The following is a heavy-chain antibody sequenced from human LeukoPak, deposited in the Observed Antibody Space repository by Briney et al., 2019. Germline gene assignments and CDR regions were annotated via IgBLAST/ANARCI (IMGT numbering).Heavy chain of an antibody. Sequence: SETLSLTCAVYGGSFSGYYWSWIRQPPGKGLEWIGEINHSGSTNYNPSLKSRVTISVDTSKNQFSLKLSSVTAADTAVYYCARRGSYYYGSGSYYSSYYYYGMDVWGQGTTVTVSS. V-gene: IGHV4-34*01. J-gene: IGHJ6*02. D-gene: IGHD3-10*01. CDR1: GGSFSGYY. CDR2: INHSGST. CDR3: ARRGSYYYGSGSYYSSYYYYGMDV.